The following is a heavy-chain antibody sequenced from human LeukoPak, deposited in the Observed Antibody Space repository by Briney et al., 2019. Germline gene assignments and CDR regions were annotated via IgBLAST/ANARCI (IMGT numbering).Heavy chain of an antibody. J-gene: IGHJ6*02. V-gene: IGHV4-59*01. CDR1: GGSISSYY. CDR2: IYYSGST. D-gene: IGHD2-2*01. CDR3: ARSTSYYGMDV. Sequence: PSGTLSLTCTVSGGSISSYYWSWIRQPPGKGLEWIGYIYYSGSTNYNPSLKSRVTISVDTSKNQFSLKLSSVTAADTAVYYCARSTSYYGMDVWGQGTTVTVSS.